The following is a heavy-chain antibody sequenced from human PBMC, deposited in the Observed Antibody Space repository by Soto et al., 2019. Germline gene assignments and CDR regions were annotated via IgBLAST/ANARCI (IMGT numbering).Heavy chain of an antibody. CDR1: GFTFRSYW. Sequence: EVQLVESGGGLAQPGGSLRLSCAASGFTFRSYWMTWVRQAPGKGLEWVANIKQDGSEKNYVDSVKGRFTISRDNAKNSLYLQMSSLGAEDTAVYYCARDRGSGGWYGVHWGQGTLVTVSS. D-gene: IGHD6-19*01. CDR2: IKQDGSEK. V-gene: IGHV3-7*03. J-gene: IGHJ4*02. CDR3: ARDRGSGGWYGVH.